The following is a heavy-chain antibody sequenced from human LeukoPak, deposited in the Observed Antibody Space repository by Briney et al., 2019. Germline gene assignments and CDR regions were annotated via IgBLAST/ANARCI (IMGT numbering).Heavy chain of an antibody. CDR1: GFTFSSYS. V-gene: IGHV3-21*01. CDR3: ASPKRPPYYGLDY. J-gene: IGHJ4*02. Sequence: GGSPRLSCAASGFTFSSYSMNWVRQAPGKGLEWVSYISSSSSYMYYADSVKGRFTISRDNAKNSLYLQMNSLRAEDTAVYYCASPKRPPYYGLDYWGQGTLVTVSS. CDR2: ISSSSSYM. D-gene: IGHD1-26*01.